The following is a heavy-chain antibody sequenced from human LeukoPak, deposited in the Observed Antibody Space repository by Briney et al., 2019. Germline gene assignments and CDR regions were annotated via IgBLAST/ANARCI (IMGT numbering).Heavy chain of an antibody. CDR1: GFTLSSYW. Sequence: GGSLRLSCAASGFTLSSYWMSWARQAPGKGLEWVANIKQDGSEKYYVDSVKGRFTISRDNAKNSLYLQMNSLRAEDTAVYYFARIAVAGFDYWGQGTLVTVSS. D-gene: IGHD6-13*01. J-gene: IGHJ4*02. V-gene: IGHV3-7*01. CDR3: ARIAVAGFDY. CDR2: IKQDGSEK.